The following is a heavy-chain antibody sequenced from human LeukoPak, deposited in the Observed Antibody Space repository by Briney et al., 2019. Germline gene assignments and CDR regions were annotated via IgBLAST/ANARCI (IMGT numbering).Heavy chain of an antibody. V-gene: IGHV3-48*03. Sequence: GGSLRLSCAASGFTFSSYEMNWVRQAPGKGLEWVSYISSSGSTIYYADSVKGRFTISRDNAKNSLYLQMNSLRAEDTAVYYCARDADSSGWDTDFDYWGQGTLVTVS. D-gene: IGHD6-19*01. CDR3: ARDADSSGWDTDFDY. J-gene: IGHJ4*02. CDR2: ISSSGSTI. CDR1: GFTFSSYE.